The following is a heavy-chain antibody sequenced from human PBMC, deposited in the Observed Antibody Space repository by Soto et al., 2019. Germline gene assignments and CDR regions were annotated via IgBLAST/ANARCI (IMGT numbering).Heavy chain of an antibody. CDR1: GYTFTGYY. D-gene: IGHD4-17*01. V-gene: IGHV1-2*04. Sequence: QVQLVQSGAEVKKPGASVKVSCKASGYTFTGYYMHWVRQAPGQGLEWMGWINPNSGGTNYAQKFQGWVTMTRDTSISTAYMEVSRLSSDDTAVYYCAREGDYGDYARMDVWGQGTTVTVSS. CDR3: AREGDYGDYARMDV. J-gene: IGHJ6*02. CDR2: INPNSGGT.